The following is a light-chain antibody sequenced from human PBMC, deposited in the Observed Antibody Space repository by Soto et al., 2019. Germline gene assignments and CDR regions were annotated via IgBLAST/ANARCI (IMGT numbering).Light chain of an antibody. J-gene: IGKJ1*01. CDR1: QSVSSSY. V-gene: IGKV3-20*01. CDR3: HQYDSWT. Sequence: EILLAKYTATLSLSPGERATLSCRASQSVSSSYLAWYQQKPGRAPRLLIYGASSRATGIPDRFSGSGSGTDFTLTISRLEPEDFAVYYCHQYDSWTFGQGTKVDIK. CDR2: GAS.